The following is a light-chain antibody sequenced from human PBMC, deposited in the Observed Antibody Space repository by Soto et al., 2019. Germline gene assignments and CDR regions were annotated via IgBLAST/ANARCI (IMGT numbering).Light chain of an antibody. J-gene: IGKJ2*01. Sequence: DIVMTQSPDSLAVSLGERATINCKSSQSVLYSSNNKKYLAWYQQKPGQPPKLLIYWASTLESGVPDRFSGSGSGTDFTLTISSLQAEDVAVYYCQQYYSTPYTFGQGTKLEIK. CDR1: QSVLYSSNNKKY. V-gene: IGKV4-1*01. CDR3: QQYYSTPYT. CDR2: WAS.